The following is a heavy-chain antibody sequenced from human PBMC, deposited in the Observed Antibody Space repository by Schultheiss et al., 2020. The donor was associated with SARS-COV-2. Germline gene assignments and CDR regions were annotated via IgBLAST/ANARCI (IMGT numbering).Heavy chain of an antibody. CDR1: GFTFNSYG. CDR2: ISYDGSNK. CDR3: AKDRVGLDY. V-gene: IGHV3-30*18. J-gene: IGHJ4*02. Sequence: SLKIFCAASGFTFNSYGMHWVRQAPGKGLEWVAVISYDGSNKYYADSVKGRFTISRDNSKNTLYLQMNSLRAEDTAVYYCAKDRVGLDYWGQGTLVTVSS. D-gene: IGHD2-15*01.